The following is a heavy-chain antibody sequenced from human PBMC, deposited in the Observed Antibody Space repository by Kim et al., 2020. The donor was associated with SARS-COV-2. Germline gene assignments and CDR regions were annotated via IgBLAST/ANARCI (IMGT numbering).Heavy chain of an antibody. J-gene: IGHJ6*02. Sequence: SRVTLSVDTSKNQFSLKLSSVTAADTAVYYCARDGGYSYGYYYYYYGMDVWGQGTTVTVSS. D-gene: IGHD5-18*01. CDR3: ARDGGYSYGYYYYYYGMDV. V-gene: IGHV4-59*01.